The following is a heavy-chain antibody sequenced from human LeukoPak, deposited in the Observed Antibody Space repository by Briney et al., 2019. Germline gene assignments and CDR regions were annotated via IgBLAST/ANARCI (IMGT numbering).Heavy chain of an antibody. CDR2: ISSGGTAI. Sequence: SGGSLRLSCAASGFTLSDYYMSWIRQAPGKGLEWVSHISSGGTAIYYADSVKGRFRISRDNAKNSLYLQMNSLRAEDTAVYYCARESRGFDPWGQGTLVTVSS. CDR1: GFTLSDYY. CDR3: ARESRGFDP. J-gene: IGHJ5*02. V-gene: IGHV3-11*01.